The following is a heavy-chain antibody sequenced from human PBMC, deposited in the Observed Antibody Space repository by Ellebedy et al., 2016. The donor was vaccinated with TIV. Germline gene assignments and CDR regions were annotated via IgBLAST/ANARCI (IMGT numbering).Heavy chain of an antibody. J-gene: IGHJ4*02. CDR3: ARDGDHHVDLDN. V-gene: IGHV3-74*01. CDR1: GFTFSYYW. CDR2: IDSDGHTT. D-gene: IGHD5-12*01. Sequence: GESLKISCTASGFTFSYYWMHWVRQAPGKGLEWVSRIDSDGHTTRYADLVEGRFTISRGNAKNTLYLQMNSLRAEDTALYYCARDGDHHVDLDNWGQGTLVTVSS.